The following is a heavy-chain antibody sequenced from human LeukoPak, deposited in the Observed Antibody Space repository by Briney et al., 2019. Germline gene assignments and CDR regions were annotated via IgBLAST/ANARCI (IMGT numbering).Heavy chain of an antibody. J-gene: IGHJ4*02. V-gene: IGHV3-48*03. CDR2: ISSSGSTI. CDR3: ARDPPNYDILTGYYKNYFDY. Sequence: PGGSLRLSCAASGFTFSSYEMNWVRQAPGKGLEWVSYISSSGSTIYYADSVKGRFTISRDNAKNSLHLQMNSLRAEDTAVYYCARDPPNYDILTGYYKNYFDYWAREPWSPSPQ. D-gene: IGHD3-9*01. CDR1: GFTFSSYE.